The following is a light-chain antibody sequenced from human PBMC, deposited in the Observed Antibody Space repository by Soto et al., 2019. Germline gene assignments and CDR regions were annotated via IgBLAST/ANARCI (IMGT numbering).Light chain of an antibody. J-gene: IGKJ4*01. Sequence: EIVMTQSPATLSLSPGDRATLSCRASQSVRSHLAWFQQKPGQPPRLLIFGESTRATGVPARFSGSGSGTEFTLIISSLQSEDFAVYFCQQYNNWPLTFGGGTKVGIK. CDR1: QSVRSH. CDR2: GES. V-gene: IGKV3-15*01. CDR3: QQYNNWPLT.